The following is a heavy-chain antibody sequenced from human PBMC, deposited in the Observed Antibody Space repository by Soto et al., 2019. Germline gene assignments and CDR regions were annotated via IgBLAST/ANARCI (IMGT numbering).Heavy chain of an antibody. CDR3: ARDKITGLFDY. V-gene: IGHV4-34*01. J-gene: IGHJ4*02. Sequence: SETLSLTCAVYGGSFSGYSCTWIRQPPGTGLEWIGEINHSGSTNYNPPLKSRVTISVDTSKSQFSLKLTSVTAADTAVYYCARDKITGLFDYWGQGTLVTVSS. D-gene: IGHD3-10*01. CDR1: GGSFSGYS. CDR2: INHSGST.